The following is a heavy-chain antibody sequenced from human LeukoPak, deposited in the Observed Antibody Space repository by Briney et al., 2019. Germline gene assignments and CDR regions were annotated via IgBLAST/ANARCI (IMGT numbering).Heavy chain of an antibody. CDR2: ISYDGSEK. D-gene: IGHD2-21*02. CDR1: GFTFSSYA. Sequence: SGGSLRLSCAASGFTFSSYAMHWVRQAPGKGLVWVAGISYDGSEKYYAESVKGRFTISRDNSKTTVYLQMNSLEIEDTAVYYCAKDLLAVTAPKAYFDFWGQGTLVTVSS. CDR3: AKDLLAVTAPKAYFDF. J-gene: IGHJ4*02. V-gene: IGHV3-30*04.